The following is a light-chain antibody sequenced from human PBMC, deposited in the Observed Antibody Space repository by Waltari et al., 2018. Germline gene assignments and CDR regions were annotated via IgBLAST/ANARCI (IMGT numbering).Light chain of an antibody. Sequence: DIVMTQSPDSLAVSLGERATIKCKSGQSLLYRANNKNYLAWYQQKPGQPPRRPVYWASTRDSGVPDRFSGSGSGTDFTLTISSLQAADVAVYYCQQYFDTPPTTFGQGTKVEIK. CDR3: QQYFDTPPTT. CDR2: WAS. V-gene: IGKV4-1*01. CDR1: QSLLYRANNKNY. J-gene: IGKJ1*01.